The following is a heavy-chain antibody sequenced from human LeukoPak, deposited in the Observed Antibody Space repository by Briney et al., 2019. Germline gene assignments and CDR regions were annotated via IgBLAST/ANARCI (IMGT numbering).Heavy chain of an antibody. CDR1: GGSISSYY. J-gene: IGHJ4*02. V-gene: IGHV4-59*01. D-gene: IGHD5-18*01. CDR2: IYYSGST. Sequence: PSETLSLTCTVSGGSISSYYWSWIRQPPGKGLEWIGYIYYSGSTNYNPSLKSRVTISVDTSKNQFSLKRSSVTAADTAVYYCARCGYSYAVDYWGQGTLVTVSS. CDR3: ARCGYSYAVDY.